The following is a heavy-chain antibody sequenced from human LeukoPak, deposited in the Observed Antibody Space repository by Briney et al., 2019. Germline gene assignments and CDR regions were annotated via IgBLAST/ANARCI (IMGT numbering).Heavy chain of an antibody. CDR3: ARGLSGSYRFDY. CDR1: GGSISSGGYY. D-gene: IGHD1-26*01. J-gene: IGHJ4*02. CDR2: IYCSGST. V-gene: IGHV4-31*03. Sequence: SETLSLTCTVSGGSISSGGYYWSWIRQHPGKGLEWIGYIYCSGSTYYNPSLKSRVTISVDTSKNQFSLKLSSVTAADTAVYYCARGLSGSYRFDYWGQGTLVTVSS.